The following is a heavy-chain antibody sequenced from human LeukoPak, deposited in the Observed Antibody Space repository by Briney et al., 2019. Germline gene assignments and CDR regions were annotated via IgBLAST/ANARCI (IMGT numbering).Heavy chain of an antibody. J-gene: IGHJ4*02. CDR3: ARVYGLGGGRWDYFDY. CDR1: GYTFTSYG. Sequence: ASVKVSCKASGYTFTSYGISWVRQAPGQGLEWMGWISAYNGNTNYAQKLQGRVTMPTDTSTSTAYLELRSLRSDDTAVYYCARVYGLGGGRWDYFDYWGQGTLVTVSS. V-gene: IGHV1-18*01. CDR2: ISAYNGNT. D-gene: IGHD2-15*01.